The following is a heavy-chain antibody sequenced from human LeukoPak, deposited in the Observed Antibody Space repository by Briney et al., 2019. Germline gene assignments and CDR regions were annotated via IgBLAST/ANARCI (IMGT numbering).Heavy chain of an antibody. Sequence: GGSLRLSCAASAFTFSTYSMNWVRQAPGKGLEWMSYISGSSSAIYYADSVKGRFTISRDNAKNSLYLQMNSLRAEGTAVYYCARVSSSSLDYWGQGTLVTVSS. D-gene: IGHD6-6*01. CDR1: AFTFSTYS. CDR2: ISGSSSAI. J-gene: IGHJ4*02. V-gene: IGHV3-48*04. CDR3: ARVSSSSLDY.